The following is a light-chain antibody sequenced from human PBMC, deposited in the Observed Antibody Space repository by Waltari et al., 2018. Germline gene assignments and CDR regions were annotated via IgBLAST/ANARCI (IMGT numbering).Light chain of an antibody. CDR3: QQYHSYMPAT. V-gene: IGKV1-5*03. CDR2: RAS. CDR1: ESVSDS. J-gene: IGKJ2*01. Sequence: DIQMTQSPSTLATSVADRVTITCRASESVSDSLAWYQQKPGEAPKLLIYRASNLGSGVPSRFSGSGSGTEFTLTISGLQPEDFASYYCQQYHSYMPATFGQGTKLEIK.